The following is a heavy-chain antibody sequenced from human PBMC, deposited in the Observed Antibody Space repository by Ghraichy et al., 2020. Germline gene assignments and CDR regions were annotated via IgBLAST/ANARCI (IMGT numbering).Heavy chain of an antibody. J-gene: IGHJ6*02. CDR1: GGSFSGYY. CDR3: ARGPHNYGMDV. V-gene: IGHV4-34*01. Sequence: SHTLSLTCAVYGGSFSGYYWSWIRQPPGKGLEWIGEINHSGSTNYNPSLKSRVTVSVDTSMNQFSLKLSSVTAADTAVYYCARGPHNYGMDVWGQGTTVTVSS. CDR2: INHSGST.